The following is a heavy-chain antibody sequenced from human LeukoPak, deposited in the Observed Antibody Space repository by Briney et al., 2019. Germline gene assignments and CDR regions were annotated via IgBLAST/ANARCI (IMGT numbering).Heavy chain of an antibody. J-gene: IGHJ6*01. CDR3: ARDSSAPRSYFALDV. V-gene: IGHV4-4*02. CDR2: VSLDGIT. Sequence: SGTLSLTCVSSGDSISDDSVNKNNWLNWVRQAPGKGLEWIGDVSLDGITNYNPSLLGRVTISLDKSAKQVSLRLTSVTAADTAIYYCARDSSAPRSYFALDVWGQGTTVTVSS. CDR1: GDSISDDSVNKNNW. D-gene: IGHD6-19*01.